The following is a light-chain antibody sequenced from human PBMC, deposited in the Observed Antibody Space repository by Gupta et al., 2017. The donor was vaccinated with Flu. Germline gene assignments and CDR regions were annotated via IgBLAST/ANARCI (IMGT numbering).Light chain of an antibody. V-gene: IGKV3-15*01. CDR2: GAS. Sequence: VMTQSPAILSVSPGERATLSCRASQSVGSGVAWYQQKPGQPPRLLISGASTRDTGIPARFSGSGFGTEFSLTISSRQSEDFAVYYCQQYKVWPPWTFGQGTKVEVK. CDR3: QQYKVWPPWT. CDR1: QSVGSG. J-gene: IGKJ1*01.